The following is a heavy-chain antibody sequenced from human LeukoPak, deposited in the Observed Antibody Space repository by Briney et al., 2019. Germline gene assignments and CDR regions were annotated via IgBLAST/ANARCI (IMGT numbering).Heavy chain of an antibody. V-gene: IGHV3-7*01. Sequence: PGGSLRLSCAVYGFTFSSDWMSWVRQAPGKGLEWVATIQPHGSEKYYVDSVKGRFTISRDNAKNSVFLQINSLRGEDTAVYYCATSDLDNWGQGSLVTVSS. CDR1: GFTFSSDW. CDR2: IQPHGSEK. J-gene: IGHJ4*02. CDR3: ATSDLDN.